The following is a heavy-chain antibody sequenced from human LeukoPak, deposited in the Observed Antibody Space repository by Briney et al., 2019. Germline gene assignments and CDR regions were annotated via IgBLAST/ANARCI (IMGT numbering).Heavy chain of an antibody. CDR2: INPNSGGT. CDR1: GYTFTGDY. V-gene: IGHV1-2*06. Sequence: ASVKVSCKXSGYTFTGDYMHWVRQAPGQGLEWMGRINPNSGGTNYAQKFQGRVTMTRDTSISTAYMELSRLRSDDTAVYYCARVQCSGGSCYSGYWGQGTLVTVSS. J-gene: IGHJ4*02. D-gene: IGHD2-15*01. CDR3: ARVQCSGGSCYSGY.